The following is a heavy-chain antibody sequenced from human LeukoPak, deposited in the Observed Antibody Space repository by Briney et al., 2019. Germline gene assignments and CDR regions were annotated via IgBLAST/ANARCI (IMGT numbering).Heavy chain of an antibody. CDR1: GYSISSGYY. J-gene: IGHJ6*03. CDR3: ARYYYYYMDV. Sequence: PSETLSLTCTVSGYSISSGYYWGWIRQPPGKGLEWIGSIYHSGRTFYNPSLKSRVTISVDTSKNQFSLKLTSVTAADTAVYYCARYYYYYMDVWGKGTTVTVSS. CDR2: IYHSGRT. V-gene: IGHV4-38-2*02.